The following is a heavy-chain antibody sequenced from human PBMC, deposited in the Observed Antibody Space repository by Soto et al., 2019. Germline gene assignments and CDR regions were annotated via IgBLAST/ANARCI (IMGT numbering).Heavy chain of an antibody. V-gene: IGHV3-23*01. D-gene: IGHD2-8*01. J-gene: IGHJ6*02. CDR2: ISGSADST. CDR1: GFTFSSFA. CDR3: AKTRGAMIYAISVYGMDV. Sequence: EVQLLESGGGLVQPGGSLRLSCAASGFTFSSFALNWVRQAPGKGLEWVSIISGSADSTFYADSVKGRFTISRDNAKNMMYLQINSLRAEDPAVYYCAKTRGAMIYAISVYGMDVWGQGTTFTLSS.